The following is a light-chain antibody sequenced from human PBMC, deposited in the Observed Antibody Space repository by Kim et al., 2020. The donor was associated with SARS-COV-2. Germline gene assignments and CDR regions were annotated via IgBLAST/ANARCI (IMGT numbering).Light chain of an antibody. CDR1: QSVSSY. V-gene: IGKV3D-15*01. Sequence: LPGESATPSGRASQSVSSYLAWYQQKPGQAPRLLIYDASIRATGIPARFSGSGSGTEFTLTISSLQSEDFAVYYCQQYNNWPPPFGQGTRLEIK. J-gene: IGKJ5*01. CDR3: QQYNNWPPP. CDR2: DAS.